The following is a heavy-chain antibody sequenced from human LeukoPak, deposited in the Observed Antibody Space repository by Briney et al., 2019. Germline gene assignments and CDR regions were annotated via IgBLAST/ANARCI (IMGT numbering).Heavy chain of an antibody. D-gene: IGHD5-24*01. CDR3: AKESRGRWLQLNAFDI. CDR2: ISSSSSYI. V-gene: IGHV3-21*01. Sequence: GGSLRLSCAASGFTFSSYSMNWVRQAPGKGLEWVSSISSSSSYIYYADSVKGRFTISRDNAKNSLYLQMNSLRAEDTAVYYCAKESRGRWLQLNAFDIWGQGTMVTVSS. CDR1: GFTFSSYS. J-gene: IGHJ3*02.